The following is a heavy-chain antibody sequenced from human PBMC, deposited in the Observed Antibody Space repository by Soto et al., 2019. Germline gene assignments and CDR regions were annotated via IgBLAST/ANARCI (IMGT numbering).Heavy chain of an antibody. CDR2: ISSTGLYT. CDR1: GFSFTTYG. J-gene: IGHJ5*02. CDR3: TTSWLFEKNWFDP. D-gene: IGHD3-22*01. Sequence: QTGGSLRLSCAASGFSFTTYGMSWVRQAPGKGLEWVSDISSTGLYTYLADSVKGRFTISRDNSKNTLYLQMNSLRVDDTAVYFCTTSWLFEKNWFDPWGQGTLVTVSS. V-gene: IGHV3-23*01.